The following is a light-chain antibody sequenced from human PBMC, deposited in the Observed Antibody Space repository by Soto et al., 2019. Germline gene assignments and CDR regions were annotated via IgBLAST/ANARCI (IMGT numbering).Light chain of an antibody. CDR1: NIGSKS. J-gene: IGLJ1*01. Sequence: SSELTQPPSVSVVPGKTARITCGGTNIGSKSVHWYQQKPGQAPVLVIYYDRDRPSGIPERFSGSNSGNTATLTISRVEAGDEADYYCQVWDSSSDHPYVFGTGTKLTVL. CDR2: YDR. CDR3: QVWDSSSDHPYV. V-gene: IGLV3-21*04.